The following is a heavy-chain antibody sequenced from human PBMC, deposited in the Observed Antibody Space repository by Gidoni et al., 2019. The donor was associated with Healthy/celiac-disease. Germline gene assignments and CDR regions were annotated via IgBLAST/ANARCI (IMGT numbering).Heavy chain of an antibody. CDR3: ARDHLGYGSGSHFDY. V-gene: IGHV3-30-3*01. CDR1: GFTFSSYA. CDR2: ISYDGSNK. D-gene: IGHD3-10*01. Sequence: QVQLVESGGGVVQPGRSLRLSCAASGFTFSSYAMHWVRQAPGKGLEWVAVISYDGSNKYYADSVKGRFTISRDNSKNTLYLQMNSLRAEDTAVYYCARDHLGYGSGSHFDYWGQGTLVTVSS. J-gene: IGHJ4*02.